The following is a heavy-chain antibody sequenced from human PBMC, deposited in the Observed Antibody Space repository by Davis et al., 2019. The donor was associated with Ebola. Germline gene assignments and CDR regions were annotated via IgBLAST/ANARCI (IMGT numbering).Heavy chain of an antibody. CDR1: GFTFSSYA. Sequence: GESLKISCAASGFTFSSYAMHWVRQAPGKGLEWVAVISYDGSNKYYADSVKGRFTISRDNSKNTLYLQMNSLRAEDTAVYYCAKDEGESRGDQLLWGYYYGMDVWGKGTTVTVSS. J-gene: IGHJ6*04. CDR2: ISYDGSNK. D-gene: IGHD2-2*01. CDR3: AKDEGESRGDQLLWGYYYGMDV. V-gene: IGHV3-30*04.